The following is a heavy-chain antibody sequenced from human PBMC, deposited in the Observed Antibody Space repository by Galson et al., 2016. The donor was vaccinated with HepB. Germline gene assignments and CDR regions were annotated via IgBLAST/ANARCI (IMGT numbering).Heavy chain of an antibody. CDR3: AREGCAGDCPKWFDP. Sequence: SVKVSCKASGGTSSTDGLSWVRQAPGQGLEWMGGIVPMFGATNYAQKFQDRVTITADESTNTAYMELSSLRYEDTAIYYCAREGCAGDCPKWFDPWGQGTLVTVSS. V-gene: IGHV1-69*13. CDR1: GGTSSTDG. CDR2: IVPMFGAT. D-gene: IGHD2-21*02. J-gene: IGHJ5*01.